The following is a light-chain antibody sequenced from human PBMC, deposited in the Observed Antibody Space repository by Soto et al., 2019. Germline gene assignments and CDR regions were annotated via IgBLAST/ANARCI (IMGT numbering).Light chain of an antibody. V-gene: IGLV2-14*03. J-gene: IGLJ1*01. CDR3: NSYTTSNTLV. Sequence: QSALTQPASVSGSPGQAITVSCSGTSSDIGAHNFVSWYQQHPGKAPKLIIYEVINRPSGVSDRFSGSKSGNTASLTISGLQSEDEADYYCNSYTTSNTLVFGSGTKLTVL. CDR1: SSDIGAHNF. CDR2: EVI.